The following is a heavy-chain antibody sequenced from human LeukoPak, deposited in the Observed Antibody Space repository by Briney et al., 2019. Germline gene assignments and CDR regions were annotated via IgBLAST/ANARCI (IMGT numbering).Heavy chain of an antibody. V-gene: IGHV3-30*18. J-gene: IGHJ4*02. CDR1: GFTFSSYG. D-gene: IGHD1-26*01. Sequence: GGSLRLSCAASGFTFSSYGMHWVRQAPGKGLEWAAVISYDGSNKYYADSVKGRFAISRDNSKNTLYLQMNSLRAEDTAVYYCAKDLGAESGGSYFDYWGQGTLVTVSS. CDR2: ISYDGSNK. CDR3: AKDLGAESGGSYFDY.